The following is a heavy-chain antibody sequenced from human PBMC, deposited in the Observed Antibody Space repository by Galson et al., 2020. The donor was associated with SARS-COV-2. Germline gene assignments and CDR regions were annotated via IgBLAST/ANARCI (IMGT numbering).Heavy chain of an antibody. V-gene: IGHV4-4*07. D-gene: IGHD3-10*01. CDR2: VYTSGST. J-gene: IGHJ6*03. CDR3: ARDQRGPSYGTGSYYYYMDV. CDR1: GDSISTYY. Sequence: SETLSLTCTVSGDSISTYYWSWIRQPAGKGLEWIGRVYTSGSTAYNPSLKSRVTMSLDTSKNQFSLKLRSVTAADTAVYYCARDQRGPSYGTGSYYYYMDVWGKGTTVTISS.